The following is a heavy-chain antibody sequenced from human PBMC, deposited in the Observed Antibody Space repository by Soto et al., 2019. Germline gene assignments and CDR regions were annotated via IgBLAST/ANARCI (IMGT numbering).Heavy chain of an antibody. J-gene: IGHJ5*02. Sequence: QLQLQESGPGLVKPSETLSLTCTVSGGSISSRGYYWGWIRQPPGKGLEWIGTIYYSGSTYYKPPLNRRVTIPVDTSKNQFSLKLSSVTAADTAVYSCAPSNWFDPWGQGTLVTVSS. CDR3: APSNWFDP. CDR1: GGSISSRGYY. CDR2: IYYSGST. V-gene: IGHV4-39*01.